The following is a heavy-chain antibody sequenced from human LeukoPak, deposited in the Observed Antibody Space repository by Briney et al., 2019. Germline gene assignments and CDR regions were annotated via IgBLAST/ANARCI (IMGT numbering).Heavy chain of an antibody. V-gene: IGHV3-43*02. Sequence: GSLRLSCAASGFTFDDYAMHWVRHAPGKGLEWVSLISGDGGSTYYADSVKGRFTISRDNSKNSLYLQMNTLRTEDTTLYYCASAMYYYYYGMDVWGQGTTVTVSS. CDR2: ISGDGGST. D-gene: IGHD2-2*01. J-gene: IGHJ6*02. CDR1: GFTFDDYA. CDR3: ASAMYYYYYGMDV.